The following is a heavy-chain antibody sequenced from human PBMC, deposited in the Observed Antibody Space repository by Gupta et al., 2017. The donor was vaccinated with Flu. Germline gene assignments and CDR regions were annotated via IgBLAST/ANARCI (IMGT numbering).Heavy chain of an antibody. J-gene: IGHJ3*02. Sequence: QVDLVESGGGVVQPGRSLRLSCAASGFNFRDYAMHWVRQAPGKGLEWVAVIWYDGSNENYPDSVKGRFTISKDNSKNMLYLQMNNVRAEDTAVYYCAREGLRMPEGRRTDAFETWGQGTMVTVSS. V-gene: IGHV3-33*01. D-gene: IGHD2-2*01. CDR1: GFNFRDYA. CDR3: AREGLRMPEGRRTDAFET. CDR2: IWYDGSNE.